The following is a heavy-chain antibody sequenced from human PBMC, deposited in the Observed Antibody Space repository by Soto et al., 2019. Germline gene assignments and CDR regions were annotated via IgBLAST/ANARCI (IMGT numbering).Heavy chain of an antibody. D-gene: IGHD3-16*01. CDR1: GDSVSSDSYY. J-gene: IGHJ4*02. CDR2: MFYSGNT. V-gene: IGHV4-39*01. CDR3: ARSTLVLAPLKIPEY. Sequence: QLQVQESGPGLVKPSEPLSLTCTVSGDSVSSDSYYWAWIRQPPGQGLEWIGSMFYSGNTYYNPSLMSRVTISVDTSENQFSLKLTSVTAADTAIYYCARSTLVLAPLKIPEYWGQGSLVTVSS.